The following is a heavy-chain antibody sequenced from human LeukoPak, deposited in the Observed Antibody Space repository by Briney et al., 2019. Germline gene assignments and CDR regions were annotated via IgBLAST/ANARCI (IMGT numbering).Heavy chain of an antibody. J-gene: IGHJ4*02. V-gene: IGHV3-23*01. D-gene: IGHD1-26*01. CDR2: ISGSGGST. CDR3: AKDSYSGSSYDY. Sequence: GGSLRLSCAASGFTFSSYAMSWVRQAPGKGLKWVSAISGSGGSTYYADSVKGRFTISRDNSKNTLYLQMNSLRAEDTAVYYCAKDSYSGSSYDYWGQGTLVTVSS. CDR1: GFTFSSYA.